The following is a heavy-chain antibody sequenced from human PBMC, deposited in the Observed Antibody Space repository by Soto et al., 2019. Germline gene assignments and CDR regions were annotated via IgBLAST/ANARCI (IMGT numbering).Heavy chain of an antibody. V-gene: IGHV3-21*01. Sequence: EVQLVESGGGLVKPGGSLRLSCAASGFTFSSYSMNWVRQAPGKGLEWVSSISSSSSYIYYADSVKGRFTISRDNAKNSLYLQKNGMRAEDTAVYYCARVPRERSVLMVDEMYYYYYYMDVWGKGTTVTVSS. CDR1: GFTFSSYS. CDR2: ISSSSSYI. D-gene: IGHD2-8*01. CDR3: ARVPRERSVLMVDEMYYYYYYMDV. J-gene: IGHJ6*03.